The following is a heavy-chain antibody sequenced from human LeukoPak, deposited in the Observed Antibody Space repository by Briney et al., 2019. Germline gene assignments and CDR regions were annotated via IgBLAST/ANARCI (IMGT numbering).Heavy chain of an antibody. J-gene: IGHJ4*02. D-gene: IGHD2-15*01. V-gene: IGHV3-74*01. Sequence: PGGSLRLSCAASGFTFSSYWMHWVRQAPGKGLVWVSRISDGGSTTTYADSVKGRFTISRDNAKNTLYLQMNGLRAEDTAVYYCTRELSGSSSRHFDYWGQGTLVTVSS. CDR1: GFTFSSYW. CDR2: ISDGGSTT. CDR3: TRELSGSSSRHFDY.